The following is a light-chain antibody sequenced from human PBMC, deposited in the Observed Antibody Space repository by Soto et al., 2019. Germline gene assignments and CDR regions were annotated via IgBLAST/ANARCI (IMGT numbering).Light chain of an antibody. CDR3: QQYHSYPLT. Sequence: DIPMTQSPSSLSASVGDRVTISCRASQGISNHVAWFQQKPGKAPKTLIHAASILHSGVPSRFSGSGSGTDFTLTITCLQPEDLATYYCQQYHSYPLTFAGGTKVEIK. V-gene: IGKV1-16*01. CDR1: QGISNH. CDR2: AAS. J-gene: IGKJ4*01.